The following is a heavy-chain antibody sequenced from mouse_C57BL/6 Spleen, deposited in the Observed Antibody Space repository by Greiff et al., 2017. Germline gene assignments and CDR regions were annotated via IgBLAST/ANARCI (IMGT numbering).Heavy chain of an antibody. Sequence: QVQLQQPGAELVMPGASVKLSCKASGFTFTSYWMHWVKQRPGQGLEWIGEIDPSDSYTNYNQKFKGKSTLTVDKSSSTAYMQLSSLTSEDSAVYYCARSYYYGPLKFDYWGQGTTLTVSS. CDR1: GFTFTSYW. CDR3: ARSYYYGPLKFDY. CDR2: IDPSDSYT. D-gene: IGHD1-1*01. V-gene: IGHV1-69*01. J-gene: IGHJ2*01.